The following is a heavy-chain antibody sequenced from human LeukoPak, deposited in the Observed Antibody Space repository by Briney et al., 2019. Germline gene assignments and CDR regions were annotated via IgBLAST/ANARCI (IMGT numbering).Heavy chain of an antibody. CDR3: ATSQSSVAGIVGD. CDR1: GFTFSDYF. CDR2: ISGSGSNK. Sequence: GGSLRLSCAVSGFTFSDYFMTWIRQAPGKGLEWVSYISGSGSNKYYADSVKGRFTISRDNAKNSLYLQMNSLRVEDTTVYYCATSQSSVAGIVGDWGQGTLVTVSS. J-gene: IGHJ4*02. D-gene: IGHD6-19*01. V-gene: IGHV3-11*04.